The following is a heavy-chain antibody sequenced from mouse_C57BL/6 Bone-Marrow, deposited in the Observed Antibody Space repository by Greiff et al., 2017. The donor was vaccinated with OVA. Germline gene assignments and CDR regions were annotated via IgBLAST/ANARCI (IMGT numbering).Heavy chain of an antibody. V-gene: IGHV1-80*01. J-gene: IGHJ3*01. CDR2: IHPGAGDT. Sequence: VKLQEPGAELVKPGASVKFSCKASGYTFSTYWMNWVKQRPGQGLEWIGQIHPGAGDTNYNGKFKGKATLTADQSSSTAYVQLSSLASADSAVYFCAREAYWGQGTRVTVSS. CDR3: AREAY. CDR1: GYTFSTYW.